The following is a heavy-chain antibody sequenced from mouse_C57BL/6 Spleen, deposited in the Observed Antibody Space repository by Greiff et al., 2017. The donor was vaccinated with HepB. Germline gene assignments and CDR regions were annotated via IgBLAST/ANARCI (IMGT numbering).Heavy chain of an antibody. V-gene: IGHV1-64*01. J-gene: IGHJ1*03. Sequence: VQLQQPGAELVKPGASVKLSCKASGYTFTSYWMYWVKQRPGQGLEWIGMIHPNSGSTNYNEKFKSKATLTVDKSSSTAYMQLSSLTSEDSAIYYWARYEDDSRGYFDGWGTGTTVTVSS. CDR1: GYTFTSYW. CDR3: ARYEDDSRGYFDG. D-gene: IGHD2-13*01. CDR2: IHPNSGST.